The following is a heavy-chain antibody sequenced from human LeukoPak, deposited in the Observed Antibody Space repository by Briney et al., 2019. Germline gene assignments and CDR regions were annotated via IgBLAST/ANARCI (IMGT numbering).Heavy chain of an antibody. Sequence: GASVKVSCKASGYTFTGYYMHWVRQAPGQGLEWMGWISAYNGNTNYAQKLQGRVTMTTDTSTSTAYMELRSLRSDDTAVYYCARVATIGYYYYYYMDVWGKGTTVTVSS. CDR3: ARVATIGYYYYYYMDV. J-gene: IGHJ6*03. V-gene: IGHV1-18*04. CDR2: ISAYNGNT. CDR1: GYTFTGYY. D-gene: IGHD5-12*01.